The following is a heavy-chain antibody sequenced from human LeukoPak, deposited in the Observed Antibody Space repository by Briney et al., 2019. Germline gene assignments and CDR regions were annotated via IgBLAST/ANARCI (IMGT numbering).Heavy chain of an antibody. CDR3: ASRPSIAAAGIGWFDP. V-gene: IGHV4-4*09. CDR2: IYTSGSA. CDR1: GGSISSYY. J-gene: IGHJ5*02. Sequence: SETLSLTCTVSGGSISSYYWSWIRQPPGKGLEWIGYIYTSGSANYNPSLKSRVTISVDTSKNQFSLKLSSVTAADTAVYYCASRPSIAAAGIGWFDPWGQGTLVTVSS. D-gene: IGHD6-13*01.